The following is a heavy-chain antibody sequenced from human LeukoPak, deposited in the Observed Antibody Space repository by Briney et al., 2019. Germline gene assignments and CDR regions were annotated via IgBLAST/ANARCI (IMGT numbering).Heavy chain of an antibody. D-gene: IGHD4-17*01. V-gene: IGHV4-39*07. CDR2: IYYSGST. CDR3: ARGMTTVTAFDY. CDR1: GGSISSSSYY. J-gene: IGHJ4*02. Sequence: SETLSLTCTVSGGSISSSSYYWGWIRQPPGKGLEWIGSIYYSGSTYYNPSLKSRVTISVDTSKNQFSLKLSSVTAADTAVYYCARGMTTVTAFDYWGQGTLVTVSS.